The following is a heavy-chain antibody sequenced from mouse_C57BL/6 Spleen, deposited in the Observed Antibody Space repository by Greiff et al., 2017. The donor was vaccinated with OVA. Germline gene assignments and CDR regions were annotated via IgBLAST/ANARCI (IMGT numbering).Heavy chain of an antibody. J-gene: IGHJ4*01. D-gene: IGHD1-1*01. Sequence: VQLQQSGAELVRPGTSVKMSCKASGYTFTNYWIGWAKQRPGHGLEWIGDIYPGGGYTNYNEKFKGKATLTADKSSSTAYMQFSSLTSEDSAIYYCARLNYGSSYYAMDYWGQGTSVNVSS. V-gene: IGHV1-63*01. CDR1: GYTFTNYW. CDR2: IYPGGGYT. CDR3: ARLNYGSSYYAMDY.